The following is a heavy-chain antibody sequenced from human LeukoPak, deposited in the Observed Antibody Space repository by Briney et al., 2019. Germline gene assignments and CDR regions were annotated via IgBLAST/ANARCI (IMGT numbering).Heavy chain of an antibody. Sequence: PSETLSLTCTVSGGSISSYYWSWIRQPPGKGLEWIGYIYYSGSTNYNPSLKSRVTISVDTSKNQFSLKLSSVTAADTAVYYCARNRDYGDYFDHWGQGTLVTVSS. CDR3: ARNRDYGDYFDH. CDR2: IYYSGST. J-gene: IGHJ4*02. D-gene: IGHD4-17*01. V-gene: IGHV4-59*01. CDR1: GGSISSYY.